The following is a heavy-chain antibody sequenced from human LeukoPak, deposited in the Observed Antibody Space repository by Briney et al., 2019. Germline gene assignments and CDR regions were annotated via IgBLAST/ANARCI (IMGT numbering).Heavy chain of an antibody. CDR1: GFTVSSNY. Sequence: GGSLRLSCAASGFTVSSNYMSWVRQAPGKGLEWVSVIYSGGSTYYADSVKGRFTISRDNSKNTLYLQMDSLRAEDTAIYYCADFGSGSYCFDYWGQGTLVTVSS. J-gene: IGHJ4*02. CDR2: IYSGGST. CDR3: ADFGSGSYCFDY. D-gene: IGHD3-10*01. V-gene: IGHV3-53*01.